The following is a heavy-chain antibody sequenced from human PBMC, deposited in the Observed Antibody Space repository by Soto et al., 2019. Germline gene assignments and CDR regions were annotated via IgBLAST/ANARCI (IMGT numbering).Heavy chain of an antibody. D-gene: IGHD6-19*01. J-gene: IGHJ4*02. CDR3: VVMGNVAVSNPRSFDY. CDR1: GATFSGYA. CDR2: IVPIFETL. V-gene: IGHV1-69*18. Sequence: QVQLVQSGAEVKKTGSSVKVSCKASGATFSGYAINWVRQAPGQGLEWLGRIVPIFETLNYAERFQGRVAITADESTTTVYMELTNLTHEDTAVYYSVVMGNVAVSNPRSFDYWGQGTQVTVSS.